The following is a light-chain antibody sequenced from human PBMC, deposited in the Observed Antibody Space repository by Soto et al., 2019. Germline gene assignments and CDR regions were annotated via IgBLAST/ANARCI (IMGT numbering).Light chain of an antibody. V-gene: IGKV3-15*01. CDR2: GTS. J-gene: IGKJ1*01. CDR1: QNISRS. CDR3: QHYNTYSLWT. Sequence: EIVMTQSPVTLSVSPGERATLSCRASQNISRSLAWYQQKPGQGPSLLIYGTSTRAGGVPARFSGSGSGTEFTLTISSLQPDDFATYYCQHYNTYSLWTFGQGTKVDIK.